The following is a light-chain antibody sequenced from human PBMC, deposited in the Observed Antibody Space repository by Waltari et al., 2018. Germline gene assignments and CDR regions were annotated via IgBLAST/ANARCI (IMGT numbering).Light chain of an antibody. CDR1: RAITNY. Sequence: DIQMTQSPSSVSASVGDRVTITCRASRAITNYVNWYQQRPGLAPKLLIYAASTLQGGVPTRFSGSGSGTDFTLTISSLQAEDVAVYYCQQYYSTPTWTFGQGTKVEIK. CDR3: QQYYSTPTWT. J-gene: IGKJ1*01. CDR2: AAS. V-gene: IGKV1-NL1*01.